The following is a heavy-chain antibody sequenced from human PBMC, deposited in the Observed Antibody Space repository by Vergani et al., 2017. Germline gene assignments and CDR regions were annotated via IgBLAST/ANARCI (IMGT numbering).Heavy chain of an antibody. Sequence: EVQRVESGGGLVKPGGSLRLSCAASGFTSSSYSMNWVRQAPGKGLEWVSSISSSSSYIYYADSLKGRFTISRDNGKNSLYLQMNSLRAEDTAVYYCARPLIGLHAFDIWGQGTMVTVSS. CDR2: ISSSSSYI. CDR1: GFTSSSYS. D-gene: IGHD3-16*01. CDR3: ARPLIGLHAFDI. J-gene: IGHJ3*02. V-gene: IGHV3-21*01.